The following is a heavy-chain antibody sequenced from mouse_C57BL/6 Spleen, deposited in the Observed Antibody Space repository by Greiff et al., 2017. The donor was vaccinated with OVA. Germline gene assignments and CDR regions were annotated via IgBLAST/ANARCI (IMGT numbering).Heavy chain of an antibody. CDR1: GFNIKDDY. J-gene: IGHJ3*01. CDR2: IDPENGDT. Sequence: VQLQQSGAELVRPGASVKLSCTASGFNIKDDYMHWVKQRPEQGLEWIGWIDPENGDTEYASKFQGKATITADTSSNTDYLQLSSLTSEDTAVYYCTTGYDGPFAYWGQGTLVTVSA. D-gene: IGHD2-2*01. V-gene: IGHV14-4*01. CDR3: TTGYDGPFAY.